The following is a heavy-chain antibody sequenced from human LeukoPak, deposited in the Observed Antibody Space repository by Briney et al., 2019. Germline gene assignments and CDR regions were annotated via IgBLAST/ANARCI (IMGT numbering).Heavy chain of an antibody. CDR3: ARESESGYYLSY. CDR1: GFTVSSNY. Sequence: GGSLRLSCAASGFTVSSNYMSWVRQAPGKWLEWVSVIYSGGRTYYADSVKGRFTISRDNSKNTLYLQMNSLRAEDTAVYYCARESESGYYLSYWGQGTLVTVSS. CDR2: IYSGGRT. D-gene: IGHD3-22*01. J-gene: IGHJ4*02. V-gene: IGHV3-66*01.